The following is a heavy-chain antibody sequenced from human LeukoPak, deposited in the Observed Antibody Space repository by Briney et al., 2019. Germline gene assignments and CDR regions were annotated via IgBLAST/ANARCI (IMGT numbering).Heavy chain of an antibody. J-gene: IGHJ4*02. Sequence: GGSLRLSCAASGFGFSRFAMSWVRQAPGKGLEWVSAISDSGGRINYADSVKGRFTISRDNSKNTLYLQMNSLRAEDTAVYYCAKKTWDSSAWYFFDYWGQGTLVTVSS. D-gene: IGHD3-22*01. CDR2: ISDSGGRI. V-gene: IGHV3-23*01. CDR3: AKKTWDSSAWYFFDY. CDR1: GFGFSRFA.